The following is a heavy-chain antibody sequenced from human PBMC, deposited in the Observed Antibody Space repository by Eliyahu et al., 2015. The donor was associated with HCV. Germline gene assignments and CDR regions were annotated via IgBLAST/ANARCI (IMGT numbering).Heavy chain of an antibody. CDR2: INSDGGIT. CDR3: ASEIRLGY. CDR1: GFTFSSSW. J-gene: IGHJ4*02. V-gene: IGHV3-74*01. Sequence: EVQLVESGGGLVQPGGSLRLXXAXSGFTFSSSWXHWVRQVPGKGLVWVSRINSDGGITSYADSVKGRFTISRDNAKNTLYLQMNSLRAEDSAVYYCASEIRLGYWGQGTLVTVSS.